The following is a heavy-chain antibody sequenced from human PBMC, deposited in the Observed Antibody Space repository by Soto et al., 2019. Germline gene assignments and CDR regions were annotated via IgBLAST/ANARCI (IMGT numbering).Heavy chain of an antibody. V-gene: IGHV1-45*02. Sequence: SVKVSCKASGYTFTYHYLHWVRQALGQALEWMGWIKPFNGNTNYAQKFQDRVTMTRDRSMSTAYMELSSLRSEDTAMYYRERVPDPDGAIRHWGQGTLVTVSS. CDR2: IKPFNGNT. CDR3: ERVPDPDGAIRH. CDR1: GYTFTYHY. D-gene: IGHD3-10*01. J-gene: IGHJ1*01.